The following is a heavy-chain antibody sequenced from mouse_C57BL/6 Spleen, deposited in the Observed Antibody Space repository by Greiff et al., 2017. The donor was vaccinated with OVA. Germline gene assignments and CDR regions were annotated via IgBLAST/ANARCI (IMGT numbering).Heavy chain of an antibody. CDR2: IYPGDGDT. D-gene: IGHD3-2*02. J-gene: IGHJ2*01. CDR1: GYAFSSSW. V-gene: IGHV1-82*01. CDR3: ARSDSSALDY. Sequence: LEESGPELVKPGASVKISCKASGYAFSSSWMNWVKQRPGKGLEWIGRIYPGDGDTNYNGKFKGKATLTADKSSSTAYMQLSSLTSEDSAVYFCARSDSSALDYWGQGTTLTVSS.